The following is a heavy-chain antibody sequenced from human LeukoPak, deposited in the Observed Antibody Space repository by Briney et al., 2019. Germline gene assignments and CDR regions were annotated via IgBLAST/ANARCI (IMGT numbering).Heavy chain of an antibody. CDR2: INPNTGGT. D-gene: IGHD3-9*01. CDR3: ARVHATGYFSLDLGY. CDR1: GYTFTRYF. Sequence: AASVRVSCKASGYTFTRYFMHWVRQAPGQGLDWMGWINPNTGGTKYAQKFQGRVTMTRDTSIGTAYMELSTVTSDDTAVYFCARVHATGYFSLDLGYWGQGTLVTVSS. J-gene: IGHJ4*02. V-gene: IGHV1-2*02.